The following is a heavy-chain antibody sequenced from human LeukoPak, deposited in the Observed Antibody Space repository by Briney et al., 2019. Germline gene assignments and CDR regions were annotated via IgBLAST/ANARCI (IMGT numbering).Heavy chain of an antibody. CDR3: AKDKTPYRYYDSPDAFDI. CDR2: ISYDGSNK. J-gene: IGHJ3*02. V-gene: IGHV3-30*18. CDR1: GFTFSSYG. D-gene: IGHD3-22*01. Sequence: PGRSLRLSCAASGFTFSSYGMRWVRQAPGKGLEWVAVISYDGSNKYYADSVKGRFTISRDNSKNTLYLQMNSLRAEDTAVYYCAKDKTPYRYYDSPDAFDIWGQGTMVTVSS.